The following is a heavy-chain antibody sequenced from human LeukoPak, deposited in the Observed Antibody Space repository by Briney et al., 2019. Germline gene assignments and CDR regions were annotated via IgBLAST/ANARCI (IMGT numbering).Heavy chain of an antibody. V-gene: IGHV4-4*07. D-gene: IGHD5-18*01. CDR1: GGSISSYY. J-gene: IGHJ5*02. Sequence: SETLSLTCTVSGGSISSYYWSWIRQPAGKGLESIGHISTSGSTNYNPSLKSRVTMSVDTSKNQFSLKLSSVTAADTAVYYCARGGYSYGYDTWGQGTLVTVSS. CDR3: ARGGYSYGYDT. CDR2: ISTSGST.